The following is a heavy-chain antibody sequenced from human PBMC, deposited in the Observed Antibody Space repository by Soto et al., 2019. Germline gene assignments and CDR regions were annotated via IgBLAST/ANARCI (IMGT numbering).Heavy chain of an antibody. Sequence: QVQLQESGPGLVKPSETLSLTCTVSGGSISSYYWSWIRQPPGKGLEWIGYIYYSGSTNYNPSLKSRVTISVDTSKTQFSLKLSSVTAADTAVYYCARDGSSSIYVSTGWFDPWGQGTLVTVSS. CDR2: IYYSGST. CDR1: GGSISSYY. V-gene: IGHV4-59*01. J-gene: IGHJ5*02. D-gene: IGHD2-21*01. CDR3: ARDGSSSIYVSTGWFDP.